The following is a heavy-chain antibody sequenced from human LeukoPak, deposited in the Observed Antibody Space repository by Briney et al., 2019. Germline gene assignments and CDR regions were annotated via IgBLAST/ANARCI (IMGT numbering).Heavy chain of an antibody. J-gene: IGHJ5*02. V-gene: IGHV1-8*02. Sequence: GASVKVSCKASGYTFTGYYMHWVRQATGQGLEWMGWMNPNSGNTGYAQKFQGRVTMTRNTSISTAYMELSSLRSEDTAVYYCARANRKRSYSSSWYWFDPWGQGTLVTVSS. CDR2: MNPNSGNT. CDR3: ARANRKRSYSSSWYWFDP. CDR1: GYTFTGYY. D-gene: IGHD6-13*01.